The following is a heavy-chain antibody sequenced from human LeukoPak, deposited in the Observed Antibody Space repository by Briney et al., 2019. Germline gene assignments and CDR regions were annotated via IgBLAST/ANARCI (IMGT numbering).Heavy chain of an antibody. D-gene: IGHD3-10*01. CDR2: ISSSSSYT. CDR3: ARDFGANNWFDP. J-gene: IGHJ5*02. CDR1: GFTSSDYY. Sequence: GGSLRLSCAASGFTSSDYYMSWIRQAPGKGLEWVSYISSSSSYTNYADSVKGRFTISRDNAKNSLYLQMNSLRAEDTAVYYCARDFGANNWFDPWGQGTLVTVSS. V-gene: IGHV3-11*06.